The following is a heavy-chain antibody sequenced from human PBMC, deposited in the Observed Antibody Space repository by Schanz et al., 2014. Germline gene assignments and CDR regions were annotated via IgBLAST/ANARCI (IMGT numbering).Heavy chain of an antibody. CDR3: ARESSNDIVLVPGAVFDH. V-gene: IGHV3-23*01. D-gene: IGHD2-2*01. J-gene: IGHJ4*02. Sequence: EVQLLESGGGLVQPGGSLKLSCAASGLIFSNYVMSWVRQAPGKGLEWVSTIGTSGGTNYAESVKGRFTISRDNSKNTLYLQMNSLRPGDTAVYDCARESSNDIVLVPGAVFDHWGQGILVTVSS. CDR1: GLIFSNYV. CDR2: IGTSGGT.